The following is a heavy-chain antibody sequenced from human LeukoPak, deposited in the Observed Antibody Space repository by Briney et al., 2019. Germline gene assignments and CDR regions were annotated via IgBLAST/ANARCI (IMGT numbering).Heavy chain of an antibody. CDR2: ISSSGSTI. CDR1: GFTFSDYY. V-gene: IGHV3-11*01. J-gene: IGHJ4*02. Sequence: GGSLRLSCAASGFTFSDYYMSWIRQAPGKGLEWVSYISSSGSTIYYADSVKGRFTISRDNAKNSLYLQMNSLRAEDTAVYYCARDSRGLAFTKSHYYDSSAGLDYWGQGTLVTVSS. D-gene: IGHD3-22*01. CDR3: ARDSRGLAFTKSHYYDSSAGLDY.